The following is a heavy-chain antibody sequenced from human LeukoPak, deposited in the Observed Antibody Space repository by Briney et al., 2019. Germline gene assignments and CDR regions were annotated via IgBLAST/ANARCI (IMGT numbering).Heavy chain of an antibody. V-gene: IGHV3-53*01. CDR2: IYSSGST. CDR3: ARDRVYLGREDAFDI. CDR1: GFSLSSSF. J-gene: IGHJ3*02. D-gene: IGHD7-27*01. Sequence: GGSLRLSCAASGFSLSSSFMSWVRQAPGKGLEWVSVIYSSGSTFYADSVKGRFTISRDNSKNTLYLHMNSLRTEDTAVYYCARDRVYLGREDAFDIWGQGTMVTVSS.